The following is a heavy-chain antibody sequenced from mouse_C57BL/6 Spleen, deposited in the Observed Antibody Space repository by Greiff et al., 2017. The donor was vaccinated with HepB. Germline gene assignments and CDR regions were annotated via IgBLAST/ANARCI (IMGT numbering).Heavy chain of an antibody. CDR1: GYSITSGYY. D-gene: IGHD2-2*01. J-gene: IGHJ3*01. CDR3: ALWLRDWFAY. CDR2: ISYDGSN. V-gene: IGHV3-6*01. Sequence: EVQVVESGPGLVKPSQSLSLTCSVTGYSITSGYYWNWIRQFPGNKLEWMGYISYDGSNNYNPSLKNRISITRDTSKNQFFLKLNSVTTEDTATYYCALWLRDWFAYWGQGTLVTVSA.